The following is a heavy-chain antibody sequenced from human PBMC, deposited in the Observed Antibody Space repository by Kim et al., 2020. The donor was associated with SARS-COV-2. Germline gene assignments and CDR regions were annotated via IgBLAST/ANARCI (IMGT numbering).Heavy chain of an antibody. CDR1: GFTFSTST. Sequence: GGSLRLSCAASGFTFSTSTMNWVRRAPGKGLEWVSYISTSSGTIYYADSVKGRFTVSRDNAKNSLYLQMNSLRAEDTAVYHCATGGVGYWGPGPLVTAS. V-gene: IGHV3-48*01. CDR3: ATGGVGY. D-gene: IGHD1-26*01. J-gene: IGHJ4*01. CDR2: ISTSSGTI.